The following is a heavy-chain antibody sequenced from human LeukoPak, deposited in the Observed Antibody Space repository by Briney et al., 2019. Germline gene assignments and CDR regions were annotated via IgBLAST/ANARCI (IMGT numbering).Heavy chain of an antibody. CDR2: ISGSGGTT. Sequence: GGSLRLSCAASGFTFSSYAMSWVRQAPGKGLDWVSAISGSGGTTYHADSVKGRFTISRDNPKNTLYLQMNSLRAEDTAVYYRAKRVTTGRGFDYWGQGTLVTVSS. CDR1: GFTFSSYA. V-gene: IGHV3-23*01. J-gene: IGHJ4*02. D-gene: IGHD4-17*01. CDR3: AKRVTTGRGFDY.